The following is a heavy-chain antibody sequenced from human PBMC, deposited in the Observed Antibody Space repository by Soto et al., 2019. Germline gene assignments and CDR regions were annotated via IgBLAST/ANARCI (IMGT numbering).Heavy chain of an antibody. CDR1: GGTFDAYT. J-gene: IGHJ6*02. Sequence: QVQLVQSGAEVRKPGSSVRVSCKASGGTFDAYTITWVRQAPGQGLEWMGGIIPLFGTANYAQKFLGRVTISANESTTTAHVELSSLRSVETAVYFWAIVGSEEVDVWGQGTTVTTSS. D-gene: IGHD2-15*01. CDR3: AIVGSEEVDV. CDR2: IIPLFGTA. V-gene: IGHV1-69*01.